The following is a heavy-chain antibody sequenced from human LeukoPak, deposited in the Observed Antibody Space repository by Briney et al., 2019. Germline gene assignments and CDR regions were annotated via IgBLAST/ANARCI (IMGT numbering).Heavy chain of an antibody. D-gene: IGHD3-10*01. CDR1: GFTVSSNY. Sequence: GGSLRLSCVASGFTVSSNYMSWVRQAPGKGLEWVSVIYSGGSTYYADSVKGRFTISRDNSKNTLYLQMNSLRAEDTAVYYCASGSGSYRTPYYYMDVWGTGATVTVSS. CDR3: ASGSGSYRTPYYYMDV. J-gene: IGHJ6*03. CDR2: IYSGGST. V-gene: IGHV3-53*01.